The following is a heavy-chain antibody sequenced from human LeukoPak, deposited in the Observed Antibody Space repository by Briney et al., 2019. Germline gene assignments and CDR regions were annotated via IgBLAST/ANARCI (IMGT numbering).Heavy chain of an antibody. CDR1: GYTFTSYD. J-gene: IGHJ5*02. D-gene: IGHD3-3*01. V-gene: IGHV1-8*03. CDR2: MNPNSGNT. CDR3: ARAGKYYDFWSGYQDNWFDP. Sequence: GASVKVSCKASGYTFTSYDINWVRQATGQGLEWMGWMNPNSGNTGYAQKFQGKVTITRNTSISTAYMELSSLRSEDTAVYYCARAGKYYDFWSGYQDNWFDPWGQGTLVTVSS.